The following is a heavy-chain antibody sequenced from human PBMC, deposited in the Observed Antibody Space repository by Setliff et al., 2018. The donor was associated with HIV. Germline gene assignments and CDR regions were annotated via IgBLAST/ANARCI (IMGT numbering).Heavy chain of an antibody. J-gene: IGHJ6*03. CDR1: GDSISTSSYY. CDR2: IYYSGST. CDR3: ARGGGTSSPIDYHYYIDV. Sequence: SETLSLTCSVTGDSISTSSYYWAWIRQRPGKGLEWIGSIYYSGSTNYNPSPKSRVTISLETSTNQFSLKLRSVTAADTAVYYCARGGGTSSPIDYHYYIDVWGKGTTVTVSS. D-gene: IGHD6-6*01. V-gene: IGHV4-39*07.